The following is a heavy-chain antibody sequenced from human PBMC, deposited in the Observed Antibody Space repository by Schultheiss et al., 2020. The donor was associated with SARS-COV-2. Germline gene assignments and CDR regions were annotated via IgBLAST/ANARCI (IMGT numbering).Heavy chain of an antibody. V-gene: IGHV1-8*02. CDR2: MNPNSGNT. CDR3: AREIISTSV. J-gene: IGHJ6*02. CDR1: GYTFTGYY. Sequence: ASVKVSCKASGYTFTGYYMHWVRQAPGQGLEWMGWMNPNSGNTGYAQKFQGRVTMTRNTSISTAYMELSSLRSEDTAVYYCAREIISTSVWGQGTTVTVSS. D-gene: IGHD2-2*01.